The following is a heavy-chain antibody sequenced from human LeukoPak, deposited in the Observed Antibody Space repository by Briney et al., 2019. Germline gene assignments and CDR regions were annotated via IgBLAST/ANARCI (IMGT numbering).Heavy chain of an antibody. D-gene: IGHD3-3*01. CDR2: IYYSGST. CDR1: GGSISSSSYY. CDR3: ARQWSGYPLELFDY. J-gene: IGHJ4*02. V-gene: IGHV4-39*07. Sequence: SETLSLTCTVSGGSISSSSYYWGWIRQPPGKGLEWIGSIYYSGSTYYNPSLKSRVTISVDTSKNQFSLKLSSVTAADTAVYYCARQWSGYPLELFDYWGQGTLVTVSS.